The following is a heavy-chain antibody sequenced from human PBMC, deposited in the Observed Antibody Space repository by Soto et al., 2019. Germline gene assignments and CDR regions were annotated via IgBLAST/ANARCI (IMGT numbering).Heavy chain of an antibody. CDR2: VRNRANNYAT. D-gene: IGHD3-9*01. CDR3: TRRDIDSSQGWFDP. CDR1: GFTFSGSA. Sequence: GGSLRLSCAASGFTFSGSAMHWVRQASGQGLEWLGRVRNRANNYATAYAASVKGRFTISRDDSKNTTYLQMNSLKTEDTAVYYCTRRDIDSSQGWFDPWGQGTLVTVSS. V-gene: IGHV3-73*01. J-gene: IGHJ5*02.